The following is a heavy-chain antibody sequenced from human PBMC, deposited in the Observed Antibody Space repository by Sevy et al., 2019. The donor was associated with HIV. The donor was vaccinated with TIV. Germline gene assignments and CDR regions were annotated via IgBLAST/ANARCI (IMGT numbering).Heavy chain of an antibody. V-gene: IGHV3-23*01. CDR2: ISGSGGNR. J-gene: IGHJ4*02. Sequence: GGSLRLSCTASGFTFSSYAMSWVRQAPGKGLEWVSTISGSGGNRYYADSLKGRFTISRDNCRNTVLLQMTNLRAEDTAVYYCAKNRLGSYPDYWGQGTLVTVSS. D-gene: IGHD1-26*01. CDR1: GFTFSSYA. CDR3: AKNRLGSYPDY.